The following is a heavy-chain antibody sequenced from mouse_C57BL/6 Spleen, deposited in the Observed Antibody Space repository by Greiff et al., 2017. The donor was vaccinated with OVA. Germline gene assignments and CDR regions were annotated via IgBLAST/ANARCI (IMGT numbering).Heavy chain of an antibody. V-gene: IGHV1-82*01. CDR3: ARITTVVPDY. CDR2: IYPGDGDT. J-gene: IGHJ2*01. D-gene: IGHD1-1*01. CDR1: GYAFSSSW. Sequence: QVQLKESGPELVKPGASVKISCKASGYAFSSSWMNWVKQRPGEGLEWIGRIYPGDGDTNYNGKFKGKATLTADKSSSTAYMQLSSLTSEDSAVYFCARITTVVPDYWGQGTTLTVSS.